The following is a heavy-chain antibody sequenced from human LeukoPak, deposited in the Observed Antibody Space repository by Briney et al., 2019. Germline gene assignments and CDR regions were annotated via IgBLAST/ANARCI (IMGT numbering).Heavy chain of an antibody. Sequence: LFLTCTSSGSFISNGNNYWHWLPQPARKGLAWIVRFSTRGSSYYKLSLKSRVNISIGMSKNQYSLNLSSVTAADTAVYYCARDPNLYGSGAFDYWGQGTLVIVSA. D-gene: IGHD3-10*01. J-gene: IGHJ4*02. CDR2: FSTRGSS. CDR3: ARDPNLYGSGAFDY. V-gene: IGHV4-61*02. CDR1: GSFISNGNNY.